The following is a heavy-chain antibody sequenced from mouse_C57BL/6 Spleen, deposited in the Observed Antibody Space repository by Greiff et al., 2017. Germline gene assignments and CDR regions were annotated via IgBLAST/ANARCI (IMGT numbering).Heavy chain of an antibody. CDR2: IHPNSGST. Sequence: QVQLQQPGAELVKPGASVKLSCKASGYTFTSYWMHWVKQRPGQGLEWIGMIHPNSGSTNYNEKFKSKATLTVDKSSSTAYMQLSSLTSEDSAVXYCARSGDYRMFDYWGQGTTLTVSS. J-gene: IGHJ2*01. CDR1: GYTFTSYW. D-gene: IGHD2-4*01. V-gene: IGHV1-64*01. CDR3: ARSGDYRMFDY.